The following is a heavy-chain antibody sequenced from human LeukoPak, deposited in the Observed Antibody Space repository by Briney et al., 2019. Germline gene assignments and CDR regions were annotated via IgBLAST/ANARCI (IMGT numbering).Heavy chain of an antibody. D-gene: IGHD1-26*01. CDR1: GFTFSSYW. CDR2: IKQDGSEK. Sequence: GGSLRLSCAASGFTFSSYWMSWVRQAPGKGLEWVANIKQDGSEKYYVDSVKGRFTISRDNAKNSLYLQMNSLRAEDTAVYYCARDQGGSYYRSSHAFDIWGQGTMVTVSS. CDR3: ARDQGGSYYRSSHAFDI. J-gene: IGHJ3*02. V-gene: IGHV3-7*01.